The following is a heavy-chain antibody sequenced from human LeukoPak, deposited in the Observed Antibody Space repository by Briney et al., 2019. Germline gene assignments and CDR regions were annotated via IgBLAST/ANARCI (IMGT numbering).Heavy chain of an antibody. CDR3: ARRAPYWDFRSGYNPYYYYGMGA. CDR2: IIPIFGTA. CDR1: GGTFSSYA. Sequence: SVKVSCKASGGTFSSYAISWVRQAPGQGLEWMGGIIPIFGTANYAQKFQGRVTITADESTSTAYMELSSLRSEDTAVYYCARRAPYWDFRSGYNPYYYYGMGAWGQGTTVTVSS. J-gene: IGHJ6*02. V-gene: IGHV1-69*01. D-gene: IGHD3-3*01.